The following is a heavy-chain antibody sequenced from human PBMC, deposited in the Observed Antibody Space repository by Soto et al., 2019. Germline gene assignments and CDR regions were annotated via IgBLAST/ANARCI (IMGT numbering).Heavy chain of an antibody. CDR2: IEGSGTIT. V-gene: IGHV3-23*01. CDR3: VKNSGWFNS. D-gene: IGHD3-10*01. J-gene: IGHJ5*01. CDR1: GFMFSTTD. Sequence: PGGSLRLSCAASGFMFSTTDMSWVRQAPGKGLEWVTTIEGSGTITYYADSVRGRFTISRDNSKNTVYLQMDSLTADDTAVYYCVKNSGWFNSWGQGTQVTVYS.